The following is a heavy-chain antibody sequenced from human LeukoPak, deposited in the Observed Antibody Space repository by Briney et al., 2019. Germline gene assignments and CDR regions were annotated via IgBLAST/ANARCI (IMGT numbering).Heavy chain of an antibody. V-gene: IGHV4-38-2*01. CDR3: ARPNYDDSSGYDY. J-gene: IGHJ4*02. CDR2: IYHSGST. CDR1: GYSISSGYY. D-gene: IGHD3-22*01. Sequence: PSETLSLTCAVSGYSISSGYYWGWIRQPPGKGLEWIGSIYHSGSTYYNPSLKSRVTISVDTSKNQFSLKLSSVTAADTAVYYCARPNYDDSSGYDYWGQGTLVTVSS.